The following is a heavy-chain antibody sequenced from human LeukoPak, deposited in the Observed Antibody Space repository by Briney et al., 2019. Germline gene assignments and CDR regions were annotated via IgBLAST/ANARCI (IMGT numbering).Heavy chain of an antibody. D-gene: IGHD2-21*01. V-gene: IGHV1-18*01. CDR2: ISAYNGNT. J-gene: IGHJ4*02. CDR3: ARTPKHPRRRDGLCFDY. Sequence: GASVKVSCNASGYTFTSYGISWVRQAPGQGLEWMGWISAYNGNTNYAQKLQGRVTMTTDTSTSTAYMELRSLRSDDTAVYYCARTPKHPRRRDGLCFDYWGQGTLVTVSS. CDR1: GYTFTSYG.